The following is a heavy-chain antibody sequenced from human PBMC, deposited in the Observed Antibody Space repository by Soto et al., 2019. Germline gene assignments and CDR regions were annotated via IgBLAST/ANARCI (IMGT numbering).Heavy chain of an antibody. CDR3: ARVDKQLGTTFFDY. D-gene: IGHD1-1*01. V-gene: IGHV3-49*03. Sequence: GGSLRLSCTGSGFAFGDYGLSWFRQAPGKGLEWVSFIRSKAHGGTTEYAASVKGRFTISRDDSKSIAYLQMNSLKSEDTAVYYCARVDKQLGTTFFDYWGQRILVTVSS. J-gene: IGHJ4*02. CDR1: GFAFGDYG. CDR2: IRSKAHGGTT.